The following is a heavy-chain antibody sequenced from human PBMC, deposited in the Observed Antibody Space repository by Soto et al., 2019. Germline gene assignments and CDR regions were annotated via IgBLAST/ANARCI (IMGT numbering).Heavy chain of an antibody. D-gene: IGHD3-10*01. J-gene: IGHJ5*02. CDR1: GYTFTSYD. V-gene: IGHV1-8*01. CDR3: ARAPVHGSSNNWFDT. CDR2: MNPNSGNT. Sequence: ASVKVSCKTSGYTFTSYDINWVRQATGQGLEWMGRMNPNSGNTDYARKFQGRVTMTRDTSISTAYMELSSLTSEDTAVYYCARAPVHGSSNNWFDTWGQGTQVTVSS.